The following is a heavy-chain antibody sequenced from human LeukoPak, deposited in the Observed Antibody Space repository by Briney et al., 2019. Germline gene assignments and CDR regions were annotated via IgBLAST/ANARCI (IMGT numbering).Heavy chain of an antibody. CDR2: INHSGST. D-gene: IGHD1-26*01. CDR3: ARRPLSGSYRPFDY. Sequence: SETLSLTCAVYGGSFSGYYWSWIRQPPGKGLEWIGEINHSGSTNYNPSLKSRVTISVDTSKNQFSLKLSSVTAADTAVYYCARRPLSGSYRPFDYWGQGTLVTVSS. V-gene: IGHV4-34*01. CDR1: GGSFSGYY. J-gene: IGHJ4*02.